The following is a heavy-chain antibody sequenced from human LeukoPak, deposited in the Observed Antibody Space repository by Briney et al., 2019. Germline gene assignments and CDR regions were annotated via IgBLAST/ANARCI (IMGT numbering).Heavy chain of an antibody. J-gene: IGHJ4*02. V-gene: IGHV4-4*07. D-gene: IGHD3-10*01. CDR2: IYTSGST. CDR3: ARDRREAGYYGSGSYYTDY. Sequence: SETLSLTCTVSGGSISSYYWSWIRQPAGKGLEWIGRIYTSGSTNYNPSLKSRVTMSVDTSKNQFSLKLSSVTAADTAVYYCARDRREAGYYGSGSYYTDYWGQGTLVTVSS. CDR1: GGSISSYY.